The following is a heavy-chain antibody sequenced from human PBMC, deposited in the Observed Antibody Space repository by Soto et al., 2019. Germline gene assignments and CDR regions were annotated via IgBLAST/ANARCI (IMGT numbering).Heavy chain of an antibody. CDR1: GGSVSNYY. CDR3: ARQPPATAAFDV. Sequence: QVQLQESGPGLVKPSETLSLTCTASGGSVSNYYWSWIRQPPGKGLEWIGYIYYSGDTNYNPSLKTGVTMSVYTSKTQVYLNLRSVTAADTAVYYCARQPPATAAFDVWRQGTMVTVSS. CDR2: IYYSGDT. V-gene: IGHV4-59*08. D-gene: IGHD5-12*01. J-gene: IGHJ3*01.